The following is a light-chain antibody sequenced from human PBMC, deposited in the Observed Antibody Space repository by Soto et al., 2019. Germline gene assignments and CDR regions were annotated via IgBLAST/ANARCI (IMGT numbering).Light chain of an antibody. CDR2: AAS. CDR1: QSVSSD. CDR3: QQYNMWPIT. V-gene: IGKV3-15*01. J-gene: IGKJ5*01. Sequence: EIVMTQSPATLSVSPGERATLSCRASQSVSSDLAWYHQKPGQAPRLLIFAASTRATGIPARFSGSGSGTEFTLSISSLQSEDFAVYFCQQYNMWPITFGQGTRLEIK.